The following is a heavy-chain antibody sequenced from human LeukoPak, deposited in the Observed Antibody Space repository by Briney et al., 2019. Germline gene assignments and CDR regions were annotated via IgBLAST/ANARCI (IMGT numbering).Heavy chain of an antibody. J-gene: IGHJ4*02. D-gene: IGHD6-13*01. CDR3: ARVRSSCFFDY. Sequence: GGSLRLSCAASGFTFSSYWMSWVRQAPGKGLEWVANINQDGSEKYYVDSVKGRFTISRDNAKNSLYPQMNSLRAEDTAVYYCARVRSSCFFDYWGQGNLVTVSS. CDR2: INQDGSEK. CDR1: GFTFSSYW. V-gene: IGHV3-7*03.